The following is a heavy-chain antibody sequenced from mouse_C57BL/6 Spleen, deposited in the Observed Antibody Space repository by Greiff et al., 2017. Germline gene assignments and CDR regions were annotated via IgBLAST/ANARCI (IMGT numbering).Heavy chain of an antibody. CDR1: GFTFSDYG. D-gene: IGHD2-5*01. J-gene: IGHJ2*01. CDR2: ISSGSSTI. Sequence: EVQLQESGGGLVKPGGSLKLSCAASGFTFSDYGMHWVRQAPEKGLEWVAYISSGSSTIYYADTVKGRFTISRDNAKNTLFLQMPSLRSEDTAMYYCARPSNYVSFFDYWGQGTTLTVSS. CDR3: ARPSNYVSFFDY. V-gene: IGHV5-17*01.